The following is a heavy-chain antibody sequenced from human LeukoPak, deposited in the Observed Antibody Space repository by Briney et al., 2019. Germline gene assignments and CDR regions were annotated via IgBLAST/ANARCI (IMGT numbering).Heavy chain of an antibody. CDR2: IYTSGST. CDR3: ARFSGYTPAWFDP. D-gene: IGHD3-22*01. CDR1: GGSISSGSDY. J-gene: IGHJ5*02. V-gene: IGHV4-61*02. Sequence: SETLSLTCTVSGGSISSGSDYWSWIRQPAGKGLEWIGRIYTSGSTNYNPSLKSRVTILVDTSKNQFSLKLSSVTAADTAVYYCARFSGYTPAWFDPWGQGTLVTVSS.